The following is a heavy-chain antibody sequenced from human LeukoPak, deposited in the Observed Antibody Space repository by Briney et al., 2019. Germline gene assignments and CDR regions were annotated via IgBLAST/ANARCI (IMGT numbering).Heavy chain of an antibody. CDR2: MNPNSGNT. V-gene: IGHV1-8*01. CDR1: GYTFTSYD. Sequence: ASVKVSCKASGYTFTSYDINWVRQATGQGLEWMGWMNPNSGNTGYAQKFQGRVTITRDTSTSTAYMELSSLRSDDTAVYYCVRSITIFGVVIPGGNWFDPWGQGTLVTVSS. J-gene: IGHJ5*02. CDR3: VRSITIFGVVIPGGNWFDP. D-gene: IGHD3-3*01.